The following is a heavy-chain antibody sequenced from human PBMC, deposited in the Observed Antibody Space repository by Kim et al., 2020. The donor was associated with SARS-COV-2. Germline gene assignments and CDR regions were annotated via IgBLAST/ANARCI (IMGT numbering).Heavy chain of an antibody. CDR2: IYYSGST. CDR3: ARIDGYNYDAYYYGMDV. V-gene: IGHV4-59*01. CDR1: GGSISSYY. D-gene: IGHD5-12*01. Sequence: SETLSLTCTVSGGSISSYYWSWIRQPPGKGLEWIGYIYYSGSTNYNPSLKSRVTISVDTSKNQFSLKLSSVTAADTAVYYCARIDGYNYDAYYYGMDVWGQGTTVTVSS. J-gene: IGHJ6*02.